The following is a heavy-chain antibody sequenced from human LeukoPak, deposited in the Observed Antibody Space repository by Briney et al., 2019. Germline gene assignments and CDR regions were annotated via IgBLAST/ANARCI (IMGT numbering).Heavy chain of an antibody. Sequence: GGSPRLSCAASGFTFRDYYMSWIREAPGKGLEWVSYISSSGSTIYYADTLKGRFTISRDNAQNSLYLQMNSLRAQPTALYYCARDFGSVDIVATGVLYYYYGMDVWGQGTTVTVSS. J-gene: IGHJ6*02. V-gene: IGHV3-11*01. D-gene: IGHD5-12*01. CDR1: GFTFRDYY. CDR2: ISSSGSTI. CDR3: ARDFGSVDIVATGVLYYYYGMDV.